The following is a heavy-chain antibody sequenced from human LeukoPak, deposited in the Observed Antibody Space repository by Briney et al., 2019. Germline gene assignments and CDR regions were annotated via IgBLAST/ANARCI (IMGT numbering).Heavy chain of an antibody. J-gene: IGHJ6*02. CDR1: GFTFSSYD. Sequence: GGSLRLSCAASGFTFSSYDMHWVRQAAGKGLEWVSAIGTAGDTYYPGSVKGRFTISRENAKNSLYLQMNSLRAGDTAVYYCARETNYYGMDVWGQGTTVTVSS. CDR3: ARETNYYGMDV. V-gene: IGHV3-13*01. CDR2: IGTAGDT.